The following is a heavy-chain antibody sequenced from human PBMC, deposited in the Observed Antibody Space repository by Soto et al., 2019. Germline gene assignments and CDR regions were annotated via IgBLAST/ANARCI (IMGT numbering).Heavy chain of an antibody. CDR3: ARDRGDYCSGGSCYRHWYFDL. CDR2: IYYSGST. CDR1: GDSINSGGYH. D-gene: IGHD2-15*01. J-gene: IGHJ2*01. V-gene: IGHV4-31*03. Sequence: QVQLQESGPGLVKPSQTLSLTCTVSGDSINSGGYHWSWIRQHPGKGLEWIGYIYYSGSTYYNPSLASRVTISIDTSENQFSLKLSSVTAADTAVYYCARDRGDYCSGGSCYRHWYFDLWGRGSLVTVSS.